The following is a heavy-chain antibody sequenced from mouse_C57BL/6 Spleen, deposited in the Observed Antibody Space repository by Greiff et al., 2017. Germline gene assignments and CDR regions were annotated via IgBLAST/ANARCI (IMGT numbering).Heavy chain of an antibody. Sequence: EVKLMESGGGLVKPGGSLKLSCAASGFTFSDYGMHWVRQAPEKGLEWVAYISSGSSTIYYADTVKGRFTISRDNAKDTLCLQMTSLRSADTAMYDCARYPYYYGSSYWYCDVWGTGTTVTVSS. CDR3: ARYPYYYGSSYWYCDV. V-gene: IGHV5-17*01. J-gene: IGHJ1*03. D-gene: IGHD1-1*01. CDR1: GFTFSDYG. CDR2: ISSGSSTI.